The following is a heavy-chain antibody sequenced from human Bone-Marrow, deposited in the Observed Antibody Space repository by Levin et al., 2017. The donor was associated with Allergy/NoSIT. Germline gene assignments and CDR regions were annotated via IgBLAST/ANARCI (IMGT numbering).Heavy chain of an antibody. CDR2: INSDGSST. D-gene: IGHD5-24*01. Sequence: GGSLRLSCAASGFTFSTYWMHWVRQAPGKGLVWVSRINSDGSSTSYADSVKGRFTISRDNAKNTLYLQMNSLRAEDTAVYYCARPGMAFLSDAFDIWGQGTVVSVSS. CDR3: ARPGMAFLSDAFDI. V-gene: IGHV3-74*01. J-gene: IGHJ3*02. CDR1: GFTFSTYW.